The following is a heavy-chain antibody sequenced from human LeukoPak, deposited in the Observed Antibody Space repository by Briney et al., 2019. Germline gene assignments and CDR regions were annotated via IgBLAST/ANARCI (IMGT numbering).Heavy chain of an antibody. V-gene: IGHV3-7*04. CDR2: IKEDGSKK. J-gene: IGHJ4*02. D-gene: IGHD2-2*02. Sequence: PGGSLRLSCAASGFTFSNYWMSWVRQAPGKGLEWVANIKEDGSKKYYVDSVRGRFTMSRDNAKNSLSLQMNSLRAEDTAVYYCVRYTRRYRFANWGQGTLVTVSS. CDR1: GFTFSNYW. CDR3: VRYTRRYRFAN.